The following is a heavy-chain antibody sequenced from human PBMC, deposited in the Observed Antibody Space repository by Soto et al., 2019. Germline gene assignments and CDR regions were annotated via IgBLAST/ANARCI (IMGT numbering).Heavy chain of an antibody. CDR3: TRGSSGQAVANYYGMDV. Sequence: GGALRLSXAASGFICSEYYIDWVRQAPGKGPEWVGRIKNKAKSYATEYAASVTGRFTISRDNSKNSVFLQMNRLKTEDTAVYYCTRGSSGQAVANYYGMDVWGQGTTVTVSS. J-gene: IGHJ6*02. D-gene: IGHD6-19*01. CDR1: GFICSEYY. CDR2: IKNKAKSYAT. V-gene: IGHV3-72*01.